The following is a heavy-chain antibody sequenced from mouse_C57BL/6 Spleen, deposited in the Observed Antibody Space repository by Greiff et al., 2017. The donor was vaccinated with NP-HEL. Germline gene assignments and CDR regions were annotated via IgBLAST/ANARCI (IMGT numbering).Heavy chain of an antibody. CDR3: ARSPITTVVPYWYFDV. V-gene: IGHV1-69*01. J-gene: IGHJ1*03. D-gene: IGHD1-1*01. CDR2: IDPSDSYT. Sequence: VKLQQPGAELVMPGASVKLSCKASGYTFTSYWMHWVKQRPGQGLEWIGEIDPSDSYTNYNQKFKGKSTLTVDKSSSTAYMQLSSLTSEDSAVYYCARSPITTVVPYWYFDVWGTGTTVTVSS. CDR1: GYTFTSYW.